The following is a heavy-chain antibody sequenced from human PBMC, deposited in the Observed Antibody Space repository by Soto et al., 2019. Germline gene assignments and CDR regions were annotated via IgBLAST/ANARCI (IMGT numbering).Heavy chain of an antibody. J-gene: IGHJ3*02. Sequence: ASVKVSCKASGYTFTGYYMHWVRQAPGQGLEWMGWINPNSGGANYAQKFQGRVTMTRDTSISTDYMELSRLRSDDTAVYYCAKNLLVTIPGAFDIWGQGTMVTVSS. CDR3: AKNLLVTIPGAFDI. V-gene: IGHV1-2*02. CDR1: GYTFTGYY. D-gene: IGHD3-3*01. CDR2: INPNSGGA.